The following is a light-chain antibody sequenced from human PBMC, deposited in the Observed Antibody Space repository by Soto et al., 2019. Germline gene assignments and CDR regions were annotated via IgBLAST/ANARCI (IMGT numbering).Light chain of an antibody. J-gene: IGKJ1*01. CDR3: QQYNSYTWT. V-gene: IGKV1-5*01. Sequence: DIQMTQSPSTLSASVGDRVTITCRASQSISSWLAWYQQKPGKAPKLLIYDVSSLESGVPSRFSGSGSGTEFTLTISSRQPDDFATYYCQQYNSYTWTFGQGTKVEIK. CDR1: QSISSW. CDR2: DVS.